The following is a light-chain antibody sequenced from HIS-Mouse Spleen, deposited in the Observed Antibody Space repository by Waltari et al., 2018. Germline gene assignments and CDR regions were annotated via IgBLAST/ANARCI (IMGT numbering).Light chain of an antibody. V-gene: IGKV1-9*01. J-gene: IGKJ1*01. CDR2: AAS. CDR1: QGISSY. Sequence: DIQLTQSPSFLSASVGDRVTITCRASQGISSYLAWSHHKPGKAPKLLLYAASTLQSGVPSRFSGSGSGTEFTLTISSLQPEDFATYYCQQLNSYPPTFGQGTKVEIK. CDR3: QQLNSYPPT.